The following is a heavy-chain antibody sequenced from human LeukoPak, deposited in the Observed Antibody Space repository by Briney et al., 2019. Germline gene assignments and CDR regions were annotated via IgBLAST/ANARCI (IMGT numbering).Heavy chain of an antibody. J-gene: IGHJ4*02. CDR2: IYYSGST. CDR1: GGSISSYY. D-gene: IGHD7-27*01. V-gene: IGHV4-59*01. Sequence: TLSLTCTVSGGSISSYYWSWIRQPPGKGLEWIGYIYYSGSTNYNLSLKSRVTISVDTSKNQFSLKLSYVTAADTAVYFCARESSWGNFDYWGQGTLVTVSS. CDR3: ARESSWGNFDY.